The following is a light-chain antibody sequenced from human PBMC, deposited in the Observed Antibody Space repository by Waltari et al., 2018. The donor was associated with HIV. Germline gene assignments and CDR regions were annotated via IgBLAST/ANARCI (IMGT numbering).Light chain of an antibody. CDR3: CSCPRSGIRYV. CDR2: EVT. Sequence: QSALTQPASVSGSPGQSITISCTGTSSNVGSDDLVSWYQQHPGEAPKLIIYEVTKRPSGVSNRFSASKSGNTASLTISGLQAEDEADYCCCSCPRSGIRYVFGTGTKVTVL. V-gene: IGLV2-23*02. CDR1: SSNVGSDDL. J-gene: IGLJ1*01.